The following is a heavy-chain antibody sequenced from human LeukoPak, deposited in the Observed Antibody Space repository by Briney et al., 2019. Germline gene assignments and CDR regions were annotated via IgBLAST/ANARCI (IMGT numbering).Heavy chain of an antibody. J-gene: IGHJ4*02. CDR2: ISSNGDNT. D-gene: IGHD6-13*01. Sequence: PGGSLRLSCSSSGFTFSSYPMHWVRQAPGKGLEYVSTISSNGDNTYYADSVKGRFTISRDNSKNTLYVQMSSLRAEDTAVYYCGKSTQYNISPGDYWGQGTLVTVSS. CDR1: GFTFSSYP. V-gene: IGHV3-64*05. CDR3: GKSTQYNISPGDY.